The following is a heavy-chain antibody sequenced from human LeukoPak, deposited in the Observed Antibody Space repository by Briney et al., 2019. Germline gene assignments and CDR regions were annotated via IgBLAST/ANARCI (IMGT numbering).Heavy chain of an antibody. Sequence: GASVKVSCKASGGTFSSYAISWVRQAPGQGLEWMGGIIPIFGTANYAQKFQGRVTITADKSMSTAYMELSSLRSEDTAVYYCARERGLQDAFDIWGQGTMVTVSS. CDR3: ARERGLQDAFDI. V-gene: IGHV1-69*06. CDR1: GGTFSSYA. J-gene: IGHJ3*02. CDR2: IIPIFGTA.